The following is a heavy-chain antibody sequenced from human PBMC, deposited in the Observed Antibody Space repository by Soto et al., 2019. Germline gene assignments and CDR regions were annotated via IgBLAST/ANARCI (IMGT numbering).Heavy chain of an antibody. Sequence: GGSLRLSCAASGFTFSSYAMHWVRQAPGKGLEWVAVISYDGSNKYYADSVKGRFTISRDNSKNTLYLQMNSLRAEDTAVYYCARDDRNPSSLGSAAAGIDAFDIWGQGTMVTVSS. CDR3: ARDDRNPSSLGSAAAGIDAFDI. D-gene: IGHD6-13*01. CDR1: GFTFSSYA. CDR2: ISYDGSNK. V-gene: IGHV3-30-3*01. J-gene: IGHJ3*02.